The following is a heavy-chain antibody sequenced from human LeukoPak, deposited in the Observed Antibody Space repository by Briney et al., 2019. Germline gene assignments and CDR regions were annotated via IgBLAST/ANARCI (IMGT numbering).Heavy chain of an antibody. V-gene: IGHV4-39*07. J-gene: IGHJ6*03. CDR2: IYYSGST. Sequence: SETLSLTCTVSGGSISSSSYYWGWIRQPPGKGLEWIGRIYYSGSTYYNPSLKSRITISVDTTKNQFSRKLRSVTAADPSVYYCARVQDVVWNDNQARSTYYYYYYMDVWGKGTTVTISS. CDR1: GGSISSSSYY. CDR3: ARVQDVVWNDNQARSTYYYYYYMDV. D-gene: IGHD1-1*01.